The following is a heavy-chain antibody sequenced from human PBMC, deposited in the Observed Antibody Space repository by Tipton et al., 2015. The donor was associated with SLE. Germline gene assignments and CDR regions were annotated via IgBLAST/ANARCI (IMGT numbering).Heavy chain of an antibody. CDR3: ARVLDVAGWYDP. V-gene: IGHV3-11*04. Sequence: GSLRLSCSASGFKFSDYYMIWIRQAPGQGLEWVSSIATSGSPIYYSDSVKGRFTISRDNAKNSVDLQMNSLRAEDTAVYFCARVLDVAGWYDPWGQGTLVTVSS. J-gene: IGHJ5*02. CDR2: IATSGSPI. CDR1: GFKFSDYY.